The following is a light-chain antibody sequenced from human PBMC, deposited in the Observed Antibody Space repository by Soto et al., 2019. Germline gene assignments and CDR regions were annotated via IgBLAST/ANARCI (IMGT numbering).Light chain of an antibody. CDR3: QQYNSYSWT. J-gene: IGKJ1*01. CDR2: NAS. CDR1: QNIGRW. V-gene: IGKV1-5*01. Sequence: DIQMTQSPSALSASVGERVTITCRASQNIGRWLAWYQQKPGKAPNLLISNASSLRSGVPSRFSGSGSGTEFTLTISRLQPDESANYYCQQYNSYSWTVGQGTKVEIK.